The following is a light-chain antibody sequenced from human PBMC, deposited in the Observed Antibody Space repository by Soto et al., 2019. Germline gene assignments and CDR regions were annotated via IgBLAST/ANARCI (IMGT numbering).Light chain of an antibody. CDR3: QQYNNWPPWT. CDR2: GAS. J-gene: IGKJ1*01. CDR1: QSVSSN. Sequence: EMVMTQSPATLSVSPGERATLSCRASQSVSSNLAWYQQKPGQAPRLLIYGASTRATGIPARFSGSGSGTEFTLPLSGLQSEDFAVYHCQQYNNWPPWTFGQGTKVEIK. V-gene: IGKV3-15*01.